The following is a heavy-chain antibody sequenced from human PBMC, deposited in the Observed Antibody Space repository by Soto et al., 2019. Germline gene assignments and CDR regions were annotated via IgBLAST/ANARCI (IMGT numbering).Heavy chain of an antibody. Sequence: ASVKVSCKASGYTFTSYYMHWVRQAPGQGLEWMGIINPSGGSTSYAQKFQGRVTMTRDTSTSTVYMELSSLRSEDTAVYYCARAVRGDIVLMVYALSFDYWGQGTLVT. CDR3: ARAVRGDIVLMVYALSFDY. CDR1: GYTFTSYY. J-gene: IGHJ4*02. D-gene: IGHD2-8*01. V-gene: IGHV1-46*03. CDR2: INPSGGST.